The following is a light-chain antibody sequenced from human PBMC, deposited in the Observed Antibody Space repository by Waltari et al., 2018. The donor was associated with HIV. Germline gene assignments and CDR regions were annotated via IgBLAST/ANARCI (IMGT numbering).Light chain of an antibody. CDR3: QEYSGYFRT. Sequence: DIQMTQSPSTLAASVGDRVTITCRASQSISNWLAWYQQKPGKAPTLLIYKASSLESGVPSRFSGSGSGTEYTLTISSLQPDDFATYYCQEYSGYFRTFGQGTKVEIK. J-gene: IGKJ1*01. CDR2: KAS. V-gene: IGKV1-5*03. CDR1: QSISNW.